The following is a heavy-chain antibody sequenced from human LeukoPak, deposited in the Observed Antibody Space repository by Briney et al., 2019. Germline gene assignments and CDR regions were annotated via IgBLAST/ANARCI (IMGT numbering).Heavy chain of an antibody. D-gene: IGHD6-13*01. V-gene: IGHV4-39*01. Sequence: TSETLSLTCTVSGGSISSSTYFWAWVRQPPGKGLEWIGSINSSGNTYYNPSLKSRVTISVDTSKNQFSLKVNSVTAADTAVYYCGRGASSWSIDHWGRGTLVTVSS. CDR2: INSSGNT. CDR3: GRGASSWSIDH. CDR1: GGSISSSTYF. J-gene: IGHJ4*02.